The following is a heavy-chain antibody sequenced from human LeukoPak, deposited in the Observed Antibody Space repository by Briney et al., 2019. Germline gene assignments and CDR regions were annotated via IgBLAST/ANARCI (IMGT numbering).Heavy chain of an antibody. V-gene: IGHV4-34*01. D-gene: IGHD3-22*01. Sequence: SETLSLTCAVYGGSFSGYYWSWLRQPPGRGVEWLGEINHSGSTNYHPSLKSRVTISVDTSKKQFSLKLSSVTAADTAVYYCVTYYFDSSGPKKNYWGQGTLVTVSS. CDR1: GGSFSGYY. J-gene: IGHJ4*02. CDR2: INHSGST. CDR3: VTYYFDSSGPKKNY.